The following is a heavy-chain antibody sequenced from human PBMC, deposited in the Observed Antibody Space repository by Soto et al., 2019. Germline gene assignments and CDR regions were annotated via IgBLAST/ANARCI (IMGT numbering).Heavy chain of an antibody. Sequence: SETLSLTCNVSGGSISSGGYYWSWIRQHPGKGLEWIGHIYYSGRIYYNPSLESRVTISVDTSKSQFSLKLSSVTAADTAVYYCARGNSIVPDYWGQGTPVTVSS. CDR3: ARGNSIVPDY. CDR2: IYYSGRI. CDR1: GGSISSGGYY. V-gene: IGHV4-31*03. D-gene: IGHD1-7*01. J-gene: IGHJ4*02.